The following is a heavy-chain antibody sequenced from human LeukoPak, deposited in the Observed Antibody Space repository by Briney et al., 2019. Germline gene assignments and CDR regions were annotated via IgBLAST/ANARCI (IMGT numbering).Heavy chain of an antibody. V-gene: IGHV3-48*04. CDR3: ARDGASYCGGDCYNYYYYYMDV. CDR1: GFTFSSYS. Sequence: GGSLRLSCAASGFTFSSYSMNWVRQAPGKGLEWVSYISSSGSTIYYADSVKGRFTISRDNAKNSLYLQMNSLRAEDTAVYYCARDGASYCGGDCYNYYYYYMDVWGKGTTVTISS. D-gene: IGHD2-21*02. J-gene: IGHJ6*03. CDR2: ISSSGSTI.